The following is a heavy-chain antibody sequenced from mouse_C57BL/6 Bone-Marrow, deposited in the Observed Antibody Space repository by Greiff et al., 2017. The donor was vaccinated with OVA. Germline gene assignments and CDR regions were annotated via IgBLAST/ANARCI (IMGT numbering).Heavy chain of an antibody. CDR2: IDPSDSYT. CDR1: GYTFTSYW. J-gene: IGHJ3*01. V-gene: IGHV1-59*01. Sequence: QVHVKQPGAELVRPGTSVKLSCKASGYTFTSYWMHWVKQRPGQGLEWIGVIDPSDSYTNYNQKFKGKATLTVDTSSSTAYMQLSSLTSEASAVYYCARVGFAYWGQGTLVTVSA. CDR3: ARVGFAY.